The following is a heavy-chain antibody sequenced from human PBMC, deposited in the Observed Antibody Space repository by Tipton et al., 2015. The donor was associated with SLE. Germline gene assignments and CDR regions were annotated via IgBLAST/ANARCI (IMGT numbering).Heavy chain of an antibody. D-gene: IGHD3-3*01. CDR1: GGSISSYY. Sequence: TLSLTCTVSGGSISSYYWSWIRQPAGKELEWIGRIYTSGSTNYNPSLKSRVTMSVDTSKNQFSLKLSSVTAADTAVYYCARELRDYDFWSGYQYYFDSWGQGTLVTVSS. J-gene: IGHJ4*02. V-gene: IGHV4-4*07. CDR2: IYTSGST. CDR3: ARELRDYDFWSGYQYYFDS.